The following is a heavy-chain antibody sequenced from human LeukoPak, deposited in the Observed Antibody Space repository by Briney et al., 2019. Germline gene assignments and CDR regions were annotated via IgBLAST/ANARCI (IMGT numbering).Heavy chain of an antibody. V-gene: IGHV4-4*07. J-gene: IGHJ3*02. CDR2: IYNSGST. CDR1: GGSISNHY. D-gene: IGHD3-22*01. CDR3: ARDIYDSSGLDAFDI. Sequence: SETLSLTCTVSGGSISNHYWGWIRQPAGKELEWIGRIYNSGSTNYNPSLKSRATMSVDTSKNQFSLKLSSVTAADTAVYYCARDIYDSSGLDAFDIWGQGTMVTVSS.